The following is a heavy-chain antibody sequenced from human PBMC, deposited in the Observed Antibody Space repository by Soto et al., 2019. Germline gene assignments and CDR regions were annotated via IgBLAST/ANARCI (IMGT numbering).Heavy chain of an antibody. D-gene: IGHD2-2*01. CDR3: ARGRGYCSSTSCYCDY. J-gene: IGHJ4*02. V-gene: IGHV4-34*01. Sequence: PSETLSLTCAVYGGSFSGYYWSWIRQPPGKGLEWIGEINHSGSTNYNPSLKSRVTISVDTSKNQFSLKLSSVTAADTAVYYCARGRGYCSSTSCYCDYWGQGTLVTVSS. CDR1: GGSFSGYY. CDR2: INHSGST.